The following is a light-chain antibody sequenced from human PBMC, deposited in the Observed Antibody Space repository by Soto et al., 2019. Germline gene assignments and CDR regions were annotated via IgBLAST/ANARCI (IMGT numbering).Light chain of an antibody. J-gene: IGKJ3*01. CDR1: HDIGNY. CDR2: YAS. Sequence: DIQMTQSPSSLSASVGDRVTITCLASHDIGNYLNWYQQKPGKAPKLLIYYASNLETGVSSRFSGSGSGTDFTFTISSLQPEDIATYFCQQYENLPRFIFXPGTKVDIK. V-gene: IGKV1-33*01. CDR3: QQYENLPRFI.